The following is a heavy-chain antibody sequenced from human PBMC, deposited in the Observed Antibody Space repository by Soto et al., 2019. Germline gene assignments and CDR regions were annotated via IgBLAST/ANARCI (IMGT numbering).Heavy chain of an antibody. Sequence: PSETLSLTCTVSGGSISSGDYYWSWIRQPPGKGLEWIGYIYYSGSTYYNPSLKSRVTISVDTSKNQFSLKLSSVTAADTAVYYCARYRGGSFYFDYWGQGTLVTVSS. D-gene: IGHD1-26*01. J-gene: IGHJ4*02. V-gene: IGHV4-30-4*02. CDR1: GGSISSGDYY. CDR2: IYYSGST. CDR3: ARYRGGSFYFDY.